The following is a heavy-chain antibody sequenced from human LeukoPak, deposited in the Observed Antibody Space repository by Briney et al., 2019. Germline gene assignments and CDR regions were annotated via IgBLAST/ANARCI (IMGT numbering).Heavy chain of an antibody. V-gene: IGHV4-59*02. CDR3: GRDSNPFWAYD. D-gene: IGHD3-16*01. CDR2: ISYSGTT. Sequence: SETLSLTCTVSGNSVTSDFCFWIRQPPGKRLEWIGHISYSGTTNYNPSLKSRVTMALDTSKNQFSLRLGPVTAADTAVYYCGRDSNPFWAYDWGRGTLVTVSS. J-gene: IGHJ2*01. CDR1: GNSVTSDF.